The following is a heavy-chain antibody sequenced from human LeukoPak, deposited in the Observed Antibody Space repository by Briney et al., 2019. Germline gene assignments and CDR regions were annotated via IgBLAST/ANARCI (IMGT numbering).Heavy chain of an antibody. D-gene: IGHD6-19*01. CDR1: GGTFSSYA. CDR3: ARDGIAVAGQSVYSDY. J-gene: IGHJ4*02. V-gene: IGHV1-69*05. CDR2: IIPIFGTA. Sequence: SVKVSCKASGGTFSSYAISLVRQAHGRGLEWMGRIIPIFGTANYAQKFQGRVTITTDESTSTAYMELSSLRSEDTAVYYCARDGIAVAGQSVYSDYWGQGTLVTVSS.